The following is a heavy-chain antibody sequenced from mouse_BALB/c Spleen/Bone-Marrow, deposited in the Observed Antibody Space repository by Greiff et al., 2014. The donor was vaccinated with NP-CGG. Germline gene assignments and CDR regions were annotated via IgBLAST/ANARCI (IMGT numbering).Heavy chain of an antibody. CDR1: GYTFTSYV. CDR3: AKGGNYRYDFDY. V-gene: IGHV1-14*01. CDR2: INPYNDGT. Sequence: EVQLQQSGPELVKPGASVKMSCKASGYTFTSYVMHWVKQKPGQGLEWIGYINPYNDGTKYNEKFKGMATLTSDRSSSTAYMELSSLTSEDSADYYCAKGGNYRYDFDYWGQGTTLTVSS. J-gene: IGHJ2*01. D-gene: IGHD2-14*01.